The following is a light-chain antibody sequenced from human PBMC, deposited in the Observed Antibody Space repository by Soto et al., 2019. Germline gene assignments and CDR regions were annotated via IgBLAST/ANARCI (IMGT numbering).Light chain of an antibody. J-gene: IGKJ1*01. CDR1: HSVSSN. CDR3: QQYNNWPRT. Sequence: EIVMTQSPATLSVSPGERATLSCRASHSVSSNLAWYQQKPGQAPRLLIYGASTRATGIPARFSGSGSGTEFTLTISSLQSEDFAVYYCQQYNNWPRTFGKGTKVEIK. CDR2: GAS. V-gene: IGKV3-15*01.